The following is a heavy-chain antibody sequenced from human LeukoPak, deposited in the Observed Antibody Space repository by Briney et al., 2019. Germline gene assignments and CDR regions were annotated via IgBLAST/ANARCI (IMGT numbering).Heavy chain of an antibody. Sequence: TGGSLRLSCAASGFTFSSYAMSWVRQAPGGGLEWVSGISGSGGSTYYAGSVKGRFTISRDNSKNTLYLQMNSLRAEDTAVYYCANLLGYCSGGSCYSSVYWGQGTLVTVSS. CDR1: GFTFSSYA. CDR3: ANLLGYCSGGSCYSSVY. CDR2: ISGSGGST. D-gene: IGHD2-15*01. V-gene: IGHV3-23*01. J-gene: IGHJ4*02.